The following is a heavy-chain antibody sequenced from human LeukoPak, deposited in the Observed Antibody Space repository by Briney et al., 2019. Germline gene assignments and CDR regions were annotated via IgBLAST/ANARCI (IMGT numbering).Heavy chain of an antibody. CDR2: IYPGDSDT. CDR3: ANSPRSLGYCSGGSCYSVGAFDI. Sequence: KHGESLKISCKGSGYSFTSYWIGWVRQMPGKGLEWMGIIYPGDSDTRYSPSFQGQVTISADKSISTAYLQWSSLKASDTAMYYCANSPRSLGYCSGGSCYSVGAFDIWGQGTMVTVSS. J-gene: IGHJ3*02. V-gene: IGHV5-51*01. CDR1: GYSFTSYW. D-gene: IGHD2-15*01.